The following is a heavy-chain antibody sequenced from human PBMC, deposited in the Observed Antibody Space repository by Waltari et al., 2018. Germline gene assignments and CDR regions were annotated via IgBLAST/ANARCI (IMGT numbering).Heavy chain of an antibody. J-gene: IGHJ4*02. D-gene: IGHD1-1*01. Sequence: EVQLVESGGGLVHPGGSLKLSCTASGFIFGDSAMHWVRQASGKGLEWVGRIKSKANNYATMYVASVKGRFTISRDDSTNTAYLQMNSLKSDDTAVYYCTSDTSRWDDYYSDYWGQGTLVTVSS. V-gene: IGHV3-73*01. CDR1: GFIFGDSA. CDR3: TSDTSRWDDYYSDY. CDR2: IKSKANNYAT.